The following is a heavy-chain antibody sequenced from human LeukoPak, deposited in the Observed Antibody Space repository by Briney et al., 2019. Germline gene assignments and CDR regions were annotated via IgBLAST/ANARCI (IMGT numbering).Heavy chain of an antibody. J-gene: IGHJ4*02. CDR1: GYTFTGYY. D-gene: IGHD3-9*01. Sequence: ASVKVSCKASGYTFTGYYMHWVRQAPGQGLEWMGGIIPIFDTTNYAQKFQGRVTITADKSTSTAYMELSSLKSEDTAVYYCARGVRENDILTGYYFYWGQGSLVTVSS. V-gene: IGHV1-69*06. CDR2: IIPIFDTT. CDR3: ARGVRENDILTGYYFY.